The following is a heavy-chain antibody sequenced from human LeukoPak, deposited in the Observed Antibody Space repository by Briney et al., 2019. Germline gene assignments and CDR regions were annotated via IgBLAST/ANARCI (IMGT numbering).Heavy chain of an antibody. V-gene: IGHV3-30*18. J-gene: IGHJ6*04. CDR2: ISYDGSNR. CDR1: GFTFTTYW. CDR3: AELGITMIGGV. Sequence: GGSLRLSCAASGFTFTTYWMSWVRQAPGKGLEWVAVISYDGSNRYYADSVKGRFTISRDNSKNTLYLQMNSLRAEDTAVYYCAELGITMIGGVWGKGTTVTISS. D-gene: IGHD3-10*02.